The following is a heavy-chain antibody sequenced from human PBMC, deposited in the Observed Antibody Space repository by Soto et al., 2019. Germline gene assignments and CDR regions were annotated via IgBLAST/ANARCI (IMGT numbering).Heavy chain of an antibody. CDR1: GYTFTSYG. V-gene: IGHV1-18*01. D-gene: IGHD2-2*01. CDR3: AREGNIVVVPAPSIYYYYGMDV. CDR2: ISAYNGNT. Sequence: QVQLVQSGAEVKKPGASVKVSCKASGYTFTSYGISWVRQAPGQGLEWMGWISAYNGNTNYAQKLQGRVTMTTNTFTSTVYMELRSLRSDDTAVNYCAREGNIVVVPAPSIYYYYGMDVWGQGTTVTVSS. J-gene: IGHJ6*02.